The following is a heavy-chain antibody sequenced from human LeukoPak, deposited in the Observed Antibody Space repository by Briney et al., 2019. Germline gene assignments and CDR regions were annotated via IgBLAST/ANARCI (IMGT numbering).Heavy chain of an antibody. J-gene: IGHJ4*02. CDR1: GFTFSSYA. Sequence: SGGSLRLPCAASGFTFSSYAMHWVRQAPGKGLEYVSAISSNGGSTYYANSVKGRFTISRDNSKNTLYLQMGSLRAEDMAVYYCAREGTYYYDSSGYYYFDYWGQGTLVAVSS. V-gene: IGHV3-64*01. D-gene: IGHD3-22*01. CDR2: ISSNGGST. CDR3: AREGTYYYDSSGYYYFDY.